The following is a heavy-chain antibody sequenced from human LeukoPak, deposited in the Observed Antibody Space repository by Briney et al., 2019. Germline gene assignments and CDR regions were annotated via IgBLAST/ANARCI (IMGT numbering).Heavy chain of an antibody. Sequence: GGSLRLSCAASGFIFSISDMTWVRQAPGKGLDWVASITNDGDFTYYAGSVKGRFTISRDNSKSTLSLEMNRLRAEDTAVYYCAKVEPGYCSGGSCYLSDYWGQGTLVTVSS. J-gene: IGHJ4*02. D-gene: IGHD2-15*01. CDR1: GFIFSISD. CDR3: AKVEPGYCSGGSCYLSDY. V-gene: IGHV3-23*01. CDR2: ITNDGDFT.